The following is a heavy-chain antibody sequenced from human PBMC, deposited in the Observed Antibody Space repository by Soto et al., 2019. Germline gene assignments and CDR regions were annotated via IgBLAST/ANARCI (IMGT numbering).Heavy chain of an antibody. D-gene: IGHD3-10*01. V-gene: IGHV1-69*01. CDR1: GGIFSTYA. CDR3: ARDRDDYGSGNYYNRIDF. CDR2: SIPTFGTP. J-gene: IGHJ4*02. Sequence: QVQLVQSGAEVKKPGSSVKVSCKAAGGIFSTYAISWLRQAPGQGLEWMGGSIPTFGTPHYAQRVQGRVTITADESTRTAYRELSRLNSEDTAVYYCARDRDDYGSGNYYNRIDFWGQGTLVALSS.